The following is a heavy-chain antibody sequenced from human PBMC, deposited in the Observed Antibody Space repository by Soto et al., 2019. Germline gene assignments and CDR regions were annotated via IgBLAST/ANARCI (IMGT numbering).Heavy chain of an antibody. CDR3: AHSYVDTDLFYFDY. CDR1: GFSLSTSGVG. J-gene: IGHJ4*02. V-gene: IGHV2-5*02. CDR2: IYCDDDK. Sequence: QITLKESGPTLVKPTQTLTLTCTFSGFSLSTSGVGVGWIRQPPGKALEWLALIYCDDDKRYSPSLKSRLTITKDTSKDQVVLTMTNMDPVDTATYYCAHSYVDTDLFYFDYWGQGTLVTVSS. D-gene: IGHD5-18*01.